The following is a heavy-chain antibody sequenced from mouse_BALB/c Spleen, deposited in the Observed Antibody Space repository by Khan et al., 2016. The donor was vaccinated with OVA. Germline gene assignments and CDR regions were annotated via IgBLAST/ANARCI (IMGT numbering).Heavy chain of an antibody. CDR1: GYSITSDYA. D-gene: IGHD1-1*01. J-gene: IGHJ2*01. CDR2: ISYSGRT. V-gene: IGHV3-2*02. Sequence: VQLKESGPGLVKPSHSLSLTCTVTGYSITSDYAWNWIRQFPGNKLEWMGYISYSGRTSYNQSLKSRISITRDTSTNQFFLQLNSVTTEDTATYYCARSVTITTVVATDFDYWGQGTTLTVSS. CDR3: ARSVTITTVVATDFDY.